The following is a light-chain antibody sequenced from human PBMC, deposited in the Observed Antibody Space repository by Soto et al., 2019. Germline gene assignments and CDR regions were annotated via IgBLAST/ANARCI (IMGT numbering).Light chain of an antibody. Sequence: ETVMTQSPATLSVSPGERATLSCRASQSVSSKLAWYQQKPGQAPRLLIYGASTWATGIPARFSGSGSGTEFTLIISSLQSEDFAVYYCQQYNNWPLWTFGQGTKVEIK. CDR3: QQYNNWPLWT. CDR2: GAS. V-gene: IGKV3D-15*01. J-gene: IGKJ1*01. CDR1: QSVSSK.